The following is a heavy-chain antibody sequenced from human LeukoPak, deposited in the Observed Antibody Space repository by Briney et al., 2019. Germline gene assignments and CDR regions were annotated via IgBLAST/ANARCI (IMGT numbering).Heavy chain of an antibody. J-gene: IGHJ4*02. CDR2: INPSSGGT. D-gene: IGHD5-18*01. Sequence: GASVKVSCKASGYTFTGYYVHWVRQAPGQGLEWMGWINPSSGGTNYAQKFQGRVTMTGDTSISTVYMELSRLSSDDTAVYFCAGRPDTAMVPIFDYWGQGILFTVSS. CDR3: AGRPDTAMVPIFDY. CDR1: GYTFTGYY. V-gene: IGHV1-2*02.